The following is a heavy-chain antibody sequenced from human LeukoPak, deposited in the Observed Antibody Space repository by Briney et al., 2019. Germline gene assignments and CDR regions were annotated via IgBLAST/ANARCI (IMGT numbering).Heavy chain of an antibody. D-gene: IGHD3-16*02. J-gene: IGHJ4*02. CDR1: GFTFSSYG. V-gene: IGHV3-33*01. CDR2: IWYDGSNK. Sequence: GGSLRLSCAASGFTFSSYGMHWVRQAPGKGLEWVAVIWYDGSNKYYADSVKGRFTISRDNSKNTLYLQMNSLRAEDTAVYYCARDSASMITFGGVIASPDYWGQGTLVTVSS. CDR3: ARDSASMITFGGVIASPDY.